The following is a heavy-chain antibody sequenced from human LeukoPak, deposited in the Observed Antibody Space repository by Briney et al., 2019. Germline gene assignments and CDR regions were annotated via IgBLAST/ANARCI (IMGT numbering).Heavy chain of an antibody. Sequence: GGSLRLSCAASGFTFSSYSMNWVRQAPGKGLEWVSYISSSSTIYYADSVKGRFTISRDNAKNSLYLQMNSLRAEDTAVYYCARFAVTHLVNDYWGQGTLVTVSS. V-gene: IGHV3-48*01. CDR3: ARFAVTHLVNDY. CDR2: ISSSSTI. CDR1: GFTFSSYS. J-gene: IGHJ4*02. D-gene: IGHD4-17*01.